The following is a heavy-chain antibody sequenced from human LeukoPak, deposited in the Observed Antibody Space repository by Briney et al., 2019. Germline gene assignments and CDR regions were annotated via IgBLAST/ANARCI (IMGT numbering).Heavy chain of an antibody. Sequence: GGSLRLSCAASGFTFSSYAMYWVRQAPGKGLEWVAVISYDGSKKYYADSVKGRFTISRDNSKNTLYLQMNSLRAEDTAVYYCARASVRGAHKTYNWFDPWGQGTLVTVSS. CDR2: ISYDGSKK. V-gene: IGHV3-30*04. J-gene: IGHJ5*02. CDR3: ARASVRGAHKTYNWFDP. D-gene: IGHD3-10*01. CDR1: GFTFSSYA.